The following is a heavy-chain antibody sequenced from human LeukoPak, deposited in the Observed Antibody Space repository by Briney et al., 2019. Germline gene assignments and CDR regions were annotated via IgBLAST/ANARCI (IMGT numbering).Heavy chain of an antibody. J-gene: IGHJ6*02. CDR3: ARVERAKPYYYYYGMDV. V-gene: IGHV1-69*04. CDR1: VGTFSSYA. Sequence: GASVKVSCKASVGTFSSYAISWVRQAPRQGLAWMGRIIPILGIANYAQKFQGRVTITADKSTSTAYMELSSLRSEDTAVYYCARVERAKPYYYYYGMDVWGQGTTVTVSS. CDR2: IIPILGIA.